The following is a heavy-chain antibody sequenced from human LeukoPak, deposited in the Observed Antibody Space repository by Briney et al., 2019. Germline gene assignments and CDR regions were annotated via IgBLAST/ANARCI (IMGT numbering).Heavy chain of an antibody. D-gene: IGHD3-10*01. V-gene: IGHV3-21*01. CDR3: ARVRVRGVISGAWVY. J-gene: IGHJ4*02. Sequence: PGGSLRLSCAASGFTFSSYSMNWVRQAPGKGLEWVSSISSSSSYIYYADSVKGRFTISRDNAKNSLYLQMNSLRAEDTAVYYCARVRVRGVISGAWVYWGQGTLVTVSS. CDR1: GFTFSSYS. CDR2: ISSSSSYI.